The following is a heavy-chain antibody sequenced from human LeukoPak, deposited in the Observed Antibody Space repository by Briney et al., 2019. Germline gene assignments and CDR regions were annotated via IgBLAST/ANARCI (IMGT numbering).Heavy chain of an antibody. V-gene: IGHV3-21*03. CDR2: ITSSSNYI. CDR1: GFTFSSYN. D-gene: IGHD3-10*01. Sequence: PGGSLRLSRAASGFTFSSYNMNWVRQAPGKGLEWVSSITSSSNYIYYADSVKGRFTISRDNAKNSLYLQMNSLRAEDTTVYYCARDCWDYGSGSYCGIDYWGQGTLVTVSS. CDR3: ARDCWDYGSGSYCGIDY. J-gene: IGHJ4*02.